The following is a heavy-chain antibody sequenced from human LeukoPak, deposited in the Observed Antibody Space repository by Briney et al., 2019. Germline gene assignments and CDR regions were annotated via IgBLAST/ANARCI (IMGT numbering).Heavy chain of an antibody. J-gene: IGHJ4*02. D-gene: IGHD4-17*01. Sequence: GASVKVSCKASGYTFTSYGISWVRQAPGQGLEWMGRIIPILGIANYAQKFQGRVTITADKSTSTAYMELSSLRSEDTAVYYCARALGYGDYVHQVDYWGQGTLVTVSS. CDR1: GYTFTSYG. V-gene: IGHV1-69*04. CDR2: IIPILGIA. CDR3: ARALGYGDYVHQVDY.